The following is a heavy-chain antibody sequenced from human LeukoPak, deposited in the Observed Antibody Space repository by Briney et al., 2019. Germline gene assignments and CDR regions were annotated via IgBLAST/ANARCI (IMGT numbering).Heavy chain of an antibody. Sequence: GGSLRLSCVVSGFTFRTDWMSWVRQAPGKGLEWVANIKPDGTEQYYAASLKGRFTISRDNAKNSLYLQVNSLRVEDTAVYYCARDRQGGIDDYWGQGTLVTVSS. CDR3: ARDRQGGIDDY. D-gene: IGHD1-26*01. CDR1: GFTFRTDW. V-gene: IGHV3-7*01. CDR2: IKPDGTEQ. J-gene: IGHJ4*02.